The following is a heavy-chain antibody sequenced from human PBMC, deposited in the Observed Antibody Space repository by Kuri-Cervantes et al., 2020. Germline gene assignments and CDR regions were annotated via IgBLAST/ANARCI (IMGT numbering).Heavy chain of an antibody. CDR3: AKGRLRSSNFDY. Sequence: GESLKISCAASGFTFSSYAMSWVRQAPGKGLEWVSAISGSGGSTYYADSVKGRFTISRDNSKNTLYLQMNSLRAEDTAVYYCAKGRLRSSNFDYWDQGTLVTVSS. V-gene: IGHV3-23*01. CDR2: ISGSGGST. D-gene: IGHD5-12*01. CDR1: GFTFSSYA. J-gene: IGHJ4*02.